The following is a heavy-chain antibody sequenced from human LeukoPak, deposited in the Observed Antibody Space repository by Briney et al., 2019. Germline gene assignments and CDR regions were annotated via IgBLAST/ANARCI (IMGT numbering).Heavy chain of an antibody. J-gene: IGHJ4*02. CDR3: ARSGPYDSSGYYLFDY. V-gene: IGHV4-31*03. Sequence: SETLSLTCTVSGGSISSGGYYWSWLRQHPGKGLEWIGYIYYSGSTYYNPSLKSRVTISVDTSKNQFSLKLSSVTAADTAVYYCARSGPYDSSGYYLFDYWGQGTLVTVSS. CDR2: IYYSGST. CDR1: GGSISSGGYY. D-gene: IGHD3-22*01.